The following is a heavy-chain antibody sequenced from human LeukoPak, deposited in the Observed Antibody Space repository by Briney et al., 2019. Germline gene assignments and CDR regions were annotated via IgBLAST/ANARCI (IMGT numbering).Heavy chain of an antibody. J-gene: IGHJ5*02. V-gene: IGHV3-74*01. CDR3: TRDGAAMDNWFDP. D-gene: IGHD5-18*01. Sequence: GGSLRLSCAASGFTFSSYWMHWVRQAPGKGLVWVSRINSDGSSTRCVDSVKGRFTISRDNAKNTLYLQMNSLRAEDTAVYYCTRDGAAMDNWFDPWGQGTLATVSS. CDR2: INSDGSST. CDR1: GFTFSSYW.